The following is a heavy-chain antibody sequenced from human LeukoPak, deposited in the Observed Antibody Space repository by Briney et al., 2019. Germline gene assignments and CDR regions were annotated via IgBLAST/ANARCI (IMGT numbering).Heavy chain of an antibody. D-gene: IGHD3-10*01. J-gene: IGHJ6*02. V-gene: IGHV4-59*08. CDR1: GGSISSYY. CDR3: ARHYYGSGSFGGDGMDV. Sequence: SETLSLTCTVSGGSISSYYWSWIRQPPGKGLEWIGYIYYSGSTNYNPSLKSRVTISVDTSKNQFSLKLSSVTAADTAVYYCARHYYGSGSFGGDGMDVWGQGTTVTVSS. CDR2: IYYSGST.